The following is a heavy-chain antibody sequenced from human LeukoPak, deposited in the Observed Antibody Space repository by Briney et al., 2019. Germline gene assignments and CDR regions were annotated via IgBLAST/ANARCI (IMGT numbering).Heavy chain of an antibody. CDR2: ISNDGNKK. Sequence: GGSLRLSCVASELSIRLFAMYWVRQAPGKGPEWLALISNDGNKKYYAGSVKGRFTISRDNSKSTLDLQMNSLRADDTAVYYCAEGGIYGDSGDFWGQGALVIVSS. CDR1: ELSIRLFA. D-gene: IGHD4-17*01. CDR3: AEGGIYGDSGDF. V-gene: IGHV3-30*18. J-gene: IGHJ4*02.